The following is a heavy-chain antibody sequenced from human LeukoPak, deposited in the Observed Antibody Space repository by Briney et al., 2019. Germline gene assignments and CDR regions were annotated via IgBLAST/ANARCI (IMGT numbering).Heavy chain of an antibody. CDR3: ARDIWDYYDSSGPGPADFT. Sequence: PGRSLRLSCAASGFTFSSYAMHWVRQAPGKGLEWVAVISYDGSNKYYADSVKGRFTISRDNSKNTLYLQMNSLRAEDTAVYYCARDIWDYYDSSGPGPADFTWGQGTLVTDSS. J-gene: IGHJ4*02. CDR2: ISYDGSNK. CDR1: GFTFSSYA. V-gene: IGHV3-30-3*01. D-gene: IGHD3-22*01.